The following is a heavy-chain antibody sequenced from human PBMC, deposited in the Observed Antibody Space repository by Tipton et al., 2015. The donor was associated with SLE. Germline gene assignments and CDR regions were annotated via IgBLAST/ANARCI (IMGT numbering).Heavy chain of an antibody. J-gene: IGHJ2*01. CDR1: GGSISSYY. Sequence: TLSLTCTVSGGSISSYYWSWIRQPPGKGLEWIGYIYYSGNTNYNPSLKSRVTISVDTSKNQFSLKLSSVTAADTAVYYCARHAGYCSGGSCSESTWYFDLWGRGTLVTVSS. CDR2: IYYSGNT. V-gene: IGHV4-59*08. CDR3: ARHAGYCSGGSCSESTWYFDL. D-gene: IGHD2-15*01.